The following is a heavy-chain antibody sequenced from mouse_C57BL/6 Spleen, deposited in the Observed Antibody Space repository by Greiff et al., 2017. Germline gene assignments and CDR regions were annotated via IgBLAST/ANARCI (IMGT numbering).Heavy chain of an antibody. V-gene: IGHV5-16*01. CDR2: INYDGSST. CDR1: GFTFSDYY. Sequence: EVQGVESEGGLVQPGSSMKLSCTASGFTFSDYYMAWVRQVPEKGLEWVANINYDGSSTYYLDSLKSRFIISREDAKNIIYLQMSSLKSEDTATYYCARVYYSKPYYYAMDYWGQGTSVTVSS. D-gene: IGHD2-5*01. CDR3: ARVYYSKPYYYAMDY. J-gene: IGHJ4*01.